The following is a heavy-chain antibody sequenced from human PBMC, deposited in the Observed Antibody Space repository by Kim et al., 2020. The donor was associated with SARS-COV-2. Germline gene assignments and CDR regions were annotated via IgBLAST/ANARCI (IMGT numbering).Heavy chain of an antibody. CDR2: ISESGSNT. J-gene: IGHJ4*02. CDR1: GFIFSTYG. D-gene: IGHD2-15*01. CDR3: AKKGLFCGGGVCYWDYFEY. V-gene: IGHV3-23*01. Sequence: GGSLRLSCAASGFIFSTYGMSWVRQAPGKGLEWVSSISESGSNTYYADSVKGRFTMSRDNSKNTVYLQMNSLRAEDTAIYYCAKKGLFCGGGVCYWDYFEYWGQGTLVTVSS.